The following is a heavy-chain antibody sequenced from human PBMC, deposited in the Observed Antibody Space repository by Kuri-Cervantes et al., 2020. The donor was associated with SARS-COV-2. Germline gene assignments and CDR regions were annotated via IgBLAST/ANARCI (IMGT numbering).Heavy chain of an antibody. J-gene: IGHJ6*02. CDR1: GFTFSDYT. Sequence: GESLKISCAASGFTFSDYTINWVRQAPGKGLEWVSYISSSSNIYYADSVKGRFTISRDNAKNSLYLQMNSLRDEDTAVYYCARDRLELLGMDVWGQGTTVTGAS. V-gene: IGHV3-69-1*01. CDR3: ARDRLELLGMDV. CDR2: ISSSSNI. D-gene: IGHD1-7*01.